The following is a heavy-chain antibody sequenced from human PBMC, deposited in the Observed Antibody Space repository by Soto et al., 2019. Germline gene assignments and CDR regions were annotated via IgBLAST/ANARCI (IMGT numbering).Heavy chain of an antibody. D-gene: IGHD3-22*01. CDR3: ARVPLTYYDSSGYYPPGPFDY. Sequence: SVKVSCKASGYTFTSYGISWVRQAPGQGLEWMGWISAYNGNTNYAQKLQGRVTMTTDTSTSTAYMELRSLRSDDTAVYYCARVPLTYYDSSGYYPPGPFDYWGQGTLVTVSS. CDR2: ISAYNGNT. CDR1: GYTFTSYG. V-gene: IGHV1-18*01. J-gene: IGHJ4*02.